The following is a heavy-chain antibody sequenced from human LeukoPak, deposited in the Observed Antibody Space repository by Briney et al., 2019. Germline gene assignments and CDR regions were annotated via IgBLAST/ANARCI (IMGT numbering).Heavy chain of an antibody. J-gene: IGHJ3*02. V-gene: IGHV7-4-1*02. CDR1: GYTFTSYA. D-gene: IGHD3-16*02. CDR3: ARIYDYVWGSYRQSPYDAFDI. CDR2: VNTNTGNP. Sequence: ASVKVSCKASGYTFTSYAMNWVRQAPGLGLEWMGWVNTNTGNPTYAQGFTGRFVFSLDTSVSTAYLQISSLKAEDTAVYYCARIYDYVWGSYRQSPYDAFDIWGQGTMVTVSS.